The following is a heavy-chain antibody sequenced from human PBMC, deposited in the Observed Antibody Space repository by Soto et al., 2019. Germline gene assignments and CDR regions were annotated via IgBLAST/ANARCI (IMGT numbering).Heavy chain of an antibody. V-gene: IGHV3-33*08. CDR3: ARDASVSWFDP. CDR1: GFTFSSYG. Sequence: VQLVESGGGLVQPGGSLRLSCAASGFTFSSYGMHWVRQAPGKGLEWVAVIWYDGSNKYYADSVKGRFTIFRDNSKNTLYLQMNSLRAEDTAVYYCARDASVSWFDPWGQGTLVTVSS. J-gene: IGHJ5*02. CDR2: IWYDGSNK. D-gene: IGHD2-8*01.